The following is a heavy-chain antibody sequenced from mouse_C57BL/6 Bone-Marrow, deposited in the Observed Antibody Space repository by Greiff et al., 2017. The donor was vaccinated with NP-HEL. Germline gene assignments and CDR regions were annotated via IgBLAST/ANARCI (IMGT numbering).Heavy chain of an antibody. CDR1: GYTFTSYW. CDR3: TRSDY. J-gene: IGHJ3*01. V-gene: IGHV1-5*01. CDR2: IYPGNSDT. Sequence: VHVKQSGTVLARPGASVKMSCKTSGYTFTSYWMHWVKQRPGQGLEWIGAIYPGNSDTSYNQKFKGKAKLTAVTSASTAYMELSSLTNEDSAVYYCTRSDYWGQGTLVTVSA.